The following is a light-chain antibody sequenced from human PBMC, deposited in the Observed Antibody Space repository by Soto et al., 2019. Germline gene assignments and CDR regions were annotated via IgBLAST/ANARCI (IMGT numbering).Light chain of an antibody. CDR1: QDISSY. J-gene: IGKJ1*01. CDR3: QQYNSYSRT. V-gene: IGKV1-9*01. CDR2: AAS. Sequence: IQLTQSPSSLSASVGDRVTITCRASQDISSYLAWYQQKPGKAPNLLIYAASTLQSGVPSRFSASGSGTEFTLTISSLQPEDFATYYCQQYNSYSRTFGQGTKVDIK.